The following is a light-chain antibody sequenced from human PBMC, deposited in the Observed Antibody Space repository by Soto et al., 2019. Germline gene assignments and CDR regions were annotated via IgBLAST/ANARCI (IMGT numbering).Light chain of an antibody. J-gene: IGLJ1*01. CDR1: NSNIGSNT. CDR3: AAWDDSLNGRV. V-gene: IGLV1-44*01. CDR2: YDN. Sequence: QSVLTQPPSASGTPGQRVTISCSGSNSNIGSNTVNWYQQLPGTATKLLIYYDNLRPSGVPDRISGSKSGTSASLAISGRQSDDEADYYCAAWDDSLNGRVFGTGTKLTVL.